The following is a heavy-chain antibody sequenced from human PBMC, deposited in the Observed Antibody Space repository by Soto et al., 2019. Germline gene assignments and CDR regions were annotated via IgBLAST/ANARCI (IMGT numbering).Heavy chain of an antibody. CDR3: AKELVRPTVTTRYYYYGMDV. CDR1: GFTFSSYG. CDR2: ISYDGSNK. V-gene: IGHV3-30*18. D-gene: IGHD4-17*01. Sequence: QVQLVESGGGVVQPGRSLRLSCAASGFTFSSYGMHWVRQAPGKGLEWVAVISYDGSNKYYADSVKGRFTISRDNSKNTLYLQMNSLRAEDTAVYYCAKELVRPTVTTRYYYYGMDVWGQGTTVTVSS. J-gene: IGHJ6*02.